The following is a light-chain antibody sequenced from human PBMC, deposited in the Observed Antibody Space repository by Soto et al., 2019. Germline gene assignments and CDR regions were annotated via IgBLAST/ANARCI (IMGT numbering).Light chain of an antibody. J-gene: IGLJ1*01. CDR2: GVN. CDR3: CSYAGISTFYV. Sequence: QYVLTQPASVSGSPGQSITISCTGNSSDVGSYNLVSWYQQHPGKAPKLMIYGVNKRPSGVSNRFSGSKSGNTASLTISGLQAEDEADYYCCSYAGISTFYVFGTGTKLTVL. V-gene: IGLV2-23*02. CDR1: SSDVGSYNL.